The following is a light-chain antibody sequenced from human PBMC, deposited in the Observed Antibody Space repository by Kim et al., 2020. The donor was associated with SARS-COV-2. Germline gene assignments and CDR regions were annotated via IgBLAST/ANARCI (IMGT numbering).Light chain of an antibody. CDR3: QQYGSSPQT. V-gene: IGKV3-20*01. CDR2: DAS. CDR1: QSVSSSS. Sequence: SPGERATFSCRASQSVSSSSSAWYQQKPGQAPRLLIYDASTRATGIRDRFSGSGSRTDFTLTISRLEPEDFAVYYCQQYGSSPQTFGQGTKVDIK. J-gene: IGKJ1*01.